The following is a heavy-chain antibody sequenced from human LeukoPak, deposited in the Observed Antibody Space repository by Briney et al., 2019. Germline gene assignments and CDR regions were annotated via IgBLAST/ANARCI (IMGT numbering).Heavy chain of an antibody. V-gene: IGHV5-10-1*01. Sequence: GESLKISCKGSGYSFTSNWISWVRQMPRKGLEWMGRIDLSNSYTNYSPSFQGHVTISADKSISTAYLQWSSLKASDTAMYYCARHDNWNYPDYWGQGTLVTVSS. D-gene: IGHD1-7*01. CDR2: IDLSNSYT. CDR3: ARHDNWNYPDY. J-gene: IGHJ4*02. CDR1: GYSFTSNW.